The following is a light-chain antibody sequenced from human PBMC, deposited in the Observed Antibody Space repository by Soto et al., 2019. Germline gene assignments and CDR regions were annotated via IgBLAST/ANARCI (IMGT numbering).Light chain of an antibody. J-gene: IGLJ1*01. CDR3: LLSYSGALYV. Sequence: QPVVTQEPSLTVSPGGTVTLTCGSSTGAVTSGHYPYWFQQKPGQAPRTLIYDTSNKHSWTPARFSGSLLGGKAALTLSGAQPEDEAEYYCLLSYSGALYVFGTGTKVTVL. CDR2: DTS. V-gene: IGLV7-46*01. CDR1: TGAVTSGHY.